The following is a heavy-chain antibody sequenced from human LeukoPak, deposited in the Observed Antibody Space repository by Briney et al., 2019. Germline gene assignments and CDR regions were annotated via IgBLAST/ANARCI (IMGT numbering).Heavy chain of an antibody. CDR1: GFTFDDYG. CDR3: ARHSAYDQGGPDY. CDR2: TNCNGGST. D-gene: IGHD5-12*01. Sequence: PGGSLRLSCAASGFTFDDYGMSWVRQAPGKGLEWVSGTNCNGGSTGYADSVTGRFTISRDNAKNSLYLQMNSLRAEDTALYYCARHSAYDQGGPDYWGQGTLVSVSS. J-gene: IGHJ4*02. V-gene: IGHV3-20*04.